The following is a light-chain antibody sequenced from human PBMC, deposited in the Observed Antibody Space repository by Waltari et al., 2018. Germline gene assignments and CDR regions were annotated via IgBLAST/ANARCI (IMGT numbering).Light chain of an antibody. CDR2: KTS. J-gene: IGKJ1*01. Sequence: DIQMTQSPSTLSASVGDRVTITCRASHSISIWLAWYQQKPGKAPNLLIYKTSSLQSGVPSXXSGSGSGXEFXLTISSLQPDDFATYFCQQYSGSPWTFGQGTKVEI. CDR1: HSISIW. V-gene: IGKV1-5*03. CDR3: QQYSGSPWT.